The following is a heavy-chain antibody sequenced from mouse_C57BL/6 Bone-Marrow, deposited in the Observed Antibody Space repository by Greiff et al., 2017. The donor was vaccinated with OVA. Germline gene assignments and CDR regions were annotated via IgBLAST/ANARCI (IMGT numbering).Heavy chain of an antibody. J-gene: IGHJ3*01. V-gene: IGHV1-72*01. CDR1: GYTFTSYW. D-gene: IGHD2-4*01. CDR3: ARWGDYDVPFAY. Sequence: QVQLKQPGAELVKPGASVKLSCKASGYTFTSYWMHWVKQRPGRGLEWIGRIDPNSGGTKYNEKFKSKATLTVDKPSSTAYMQLSSLTSEDSAVYYCARWGDYDVPFAYWGQGTLVTVSA. CDR2: IDPNSGGT.